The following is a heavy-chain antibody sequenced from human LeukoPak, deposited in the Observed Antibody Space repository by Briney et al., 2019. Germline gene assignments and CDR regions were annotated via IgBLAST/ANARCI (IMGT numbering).Heavy chain of an antibody. Sequence: GASVKVSCKASGYTFTSYGINWVRHAPGQGLERMGWISAYNGKTHYAQKLQGRVTMTTDTSTSNVYMQLRSLRSDDTAVYYYARGGPAGDFIVVAPTNKAIDVGGQGTMVTVSS. J-gene: IGHJ3*01. CDR2: ISAYNGKT. CDR3: ARGGPAGDFIVVAPTNKAIDV. V-gene: IGHV1-18*01. CDR1: GYTFTSYG. D-gene: IGHD2-2*01.